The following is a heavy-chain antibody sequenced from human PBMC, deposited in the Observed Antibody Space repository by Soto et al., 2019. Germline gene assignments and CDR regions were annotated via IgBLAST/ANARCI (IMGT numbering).Heavy chain of an antibody. J-gene: IGHJ3*02. D-gene: IGHD3-16*02. V-gene: IGHV1-46*03. CDR2: INPSGGST. CDR1: GYTFTSYY. Sequence: GSVKVSCKASGYTFTSYYMHWVRQAPGQGLEWMGIINPSGGSTSYAQKFQGRVTMTRDTSTSTVYMELSSLRSEDTAVYYCARMEHLGELSLFPDAFDIWGQGTMVTVS. CDR3: ARMEHLGELSLFPDAFDI.